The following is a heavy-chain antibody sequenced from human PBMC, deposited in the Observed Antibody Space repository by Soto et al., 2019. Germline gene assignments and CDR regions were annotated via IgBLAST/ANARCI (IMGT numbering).Heavy chain of an antibody. Sequence: QVQLVQSGAEVKKPGSSVKVSCKASGGTFSSYAISWVRQAPGQGLEWMGGIIPIFGTANYAQKFQGRVTSTADESTSTAYMELSSLRSEDTGVDYCARDHRSGSYDGWFDPWGQGTLVTVSS. CDR3: ARDHRSGSYDGWFDP. CDR1: GGTFSSYA. V-gene: IGHV1-69*12. CDR2: IIPIFGTA. D-gene: IGHD1-26*01. J-gene: IGHJ5*02.